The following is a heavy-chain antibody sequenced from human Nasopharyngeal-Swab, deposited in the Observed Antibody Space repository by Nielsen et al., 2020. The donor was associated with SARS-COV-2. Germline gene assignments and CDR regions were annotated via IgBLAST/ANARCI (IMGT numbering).Heavy chain of an antibody. D-gene: IGHD4-23*01. Sequence: WIRQCPGKGLEWIGSIYYSGSTYYNPSLKSRVTISVDTSKNQFSLKLSSVTAADTAVYYCARGDAYGGNLYYGMDVWGQGTTVTVSS. CDR2: IYYSGST. J-gene: IGHJ6*02. CDR3: ARGDAYGGNLYYGMDV. V-gene: IGHV4-39*07.